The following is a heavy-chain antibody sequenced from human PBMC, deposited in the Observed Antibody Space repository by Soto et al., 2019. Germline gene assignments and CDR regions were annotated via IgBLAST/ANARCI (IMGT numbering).Heavy chain of an antibody. J-gene: IGHJ4*02. CDR2: TYYRSKWYN. Sequence: SQTLSLTCAISGDSVSSNSAAWNWIRQSPSRGLEWLGRTYYRSKWYNDYAVSVKTRITSNPDTSKNQFSLKLSSVTAADTAVYYCARHEVGDYFWESDYWGQGTLVTFSS. D-gene: IGHD4-17*01. V-gene: IGHV6-1*01. CDR3: ARHEVGDYFWESDY. CDR1: GDSVSSNSAA.